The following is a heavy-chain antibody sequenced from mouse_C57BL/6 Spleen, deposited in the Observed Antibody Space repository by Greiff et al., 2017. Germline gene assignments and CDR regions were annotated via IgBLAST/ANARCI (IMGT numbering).Heavy chain of an antibody. CDR1: GYAFSSSW. CDR3: ARGGTGTQGDY. Sequence: QVQLKESGPELVKPGASVKISCTASGYAFSSSWMNWVKQRPGKGLEWIGRIYPGDGDTNDNGKFKGKATLTADKSSSTAYLQRSSLTSADSAVYFCARGGTGTQGDYWGQGTTLTVSS. J-gene: IGHJ2*01. V-gene: IGHV1-82*01. D-gene: IGHD3-3*01. CDR2: IYPGDGDT.